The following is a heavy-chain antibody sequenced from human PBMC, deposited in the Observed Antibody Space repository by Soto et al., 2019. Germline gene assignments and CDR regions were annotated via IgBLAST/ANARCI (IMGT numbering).Heavy chain of an antibody. D-gene: IGHD1-20*01. CDR2: INPNSGGT. CDR1: GYTFTGYY. CDR3: ATDQYNWNYYYYYGMDV. V-gene: IGHV1-2*02. Sequence: ASVKVSCKASGYTFTGYYMHWVRQAPGQGLEWMGWINPNSGGTNYAQKFQGRVTMTRDTPISTAYMELSRLRSDDTAVYYCATDQYNWNYYYYYGMDVWGQGTTVTVSS. J-gene: IGHJ6*02.